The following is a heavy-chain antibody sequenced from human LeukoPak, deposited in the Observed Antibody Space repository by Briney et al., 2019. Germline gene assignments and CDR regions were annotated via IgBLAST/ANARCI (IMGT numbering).Heavy chain of an antibody. J-gene: IGHJ4*02. CDR2: INHSGST. CDR3: ARPPSGWPYYFDY. Sequence: PSETLSLTCAVYGGSFSGYYWSWIRQPPGKGLEWIGEINHSGSTNYNPSLKSRVTISVDTPKNQFSLKLSSVTAADTAVYYCARPPSGWPYYFDYWGQGTLVTVSS. CDR1: GGSFSGYY. D-gene: IGHD6-19*01. V-gene: IGHV4-34*01.